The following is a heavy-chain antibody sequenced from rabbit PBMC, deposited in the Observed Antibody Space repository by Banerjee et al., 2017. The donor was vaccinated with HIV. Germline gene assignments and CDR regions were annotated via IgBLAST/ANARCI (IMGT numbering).Heavy chain of an antibody. V-gene: IGHV1S43*01. CDR3: GKSSDSYDWALDL. Sequence: ANWAKGRFTISRSTSLNTVDLKMTSLTAADTATYFCGKSSDSYDWALDLWGPGTLVTVS. J-gene: IGHJ4*01. D-gene: IGHD6-1*01.